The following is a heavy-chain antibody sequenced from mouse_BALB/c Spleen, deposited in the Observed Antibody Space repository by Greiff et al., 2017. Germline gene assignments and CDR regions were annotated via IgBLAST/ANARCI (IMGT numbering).Heavy chain of an antibody. CDR2: ISDGGSYT. Sequence: EVQLVESGGGLVKPGGSLKLSCAASGLTFSDYYMYWVRQTPEKRLEWVATISDGGSYTYYPDSVKGRFTISRDNAKNNLYLQMSSLKSEDTAMYYCARDNYGFAYWGQGTLVTVSA. V-gene: IGHV5-4*02. J-gene: IGHJ3*01. D-gene: IGHD2-1*01. CDR3: ARDNYGFAY. CDR1: GLTFSDYY.